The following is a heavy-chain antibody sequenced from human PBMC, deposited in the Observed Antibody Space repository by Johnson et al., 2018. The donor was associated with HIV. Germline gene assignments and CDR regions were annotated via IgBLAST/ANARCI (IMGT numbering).Heavy chain of an antibody. CDR1: GFTFSSYW. J-gene: IGHJ3*02. Sequence: VQLVESGGGLVQPGGSLRLSCAASGFTFSSYWMSWVRQAPGKGLEWVANIKQGGSEKYFVDSLKGRFIISRDNAKNSLYLQMNSLRAEDTAVYYCATLNGHGFDIWGQGTMVTVSS. CDR3: ATLNGHGFDI. V-gene: IGHV3-7*05. CDR2: IKQGGSEK.